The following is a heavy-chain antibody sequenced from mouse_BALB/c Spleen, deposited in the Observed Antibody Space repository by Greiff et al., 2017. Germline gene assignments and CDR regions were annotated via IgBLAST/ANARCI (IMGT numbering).Heavy chain of an antibody. CDR3: ARGDGNYGGYAMDY. J-gene: IGHJ4*01. CDR2: ISSGSSTI. Sequence: EVQVVESGGGLVQPGGSRKLSCAASGFTFSSFGMHWVRQAPEKGLEWVAYISSGSSTIYYADTVKGRFTISRDNPKNTLFLQMTSLRSEDTAMYYCARGDGNYGGYAMDYWGQGTSVTVSS. V-gene: IGHV5-17*02. CDR1: GFTFSSFG. D-gene: IGHD2-1*01.